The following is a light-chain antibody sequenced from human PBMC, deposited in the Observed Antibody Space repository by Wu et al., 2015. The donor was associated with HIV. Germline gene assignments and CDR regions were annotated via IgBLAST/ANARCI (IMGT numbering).Light chain of an antibody. CDR2: AAS. J-gene: IGKJ3*01. Sequence: AIRMTQSPSPLSASTGDRVTITCRASQGISSYLAWYHQKPGKAPKLLIYAASTLQSGVPSRFSGSGSGTDFTLTISCLQSEDFATYYCQQYYSYPRTFGPGTKGGYQT. CDR1: QGISSY. V-gene: IGKV1-8*01. CDR3: QQYYSYPRT.